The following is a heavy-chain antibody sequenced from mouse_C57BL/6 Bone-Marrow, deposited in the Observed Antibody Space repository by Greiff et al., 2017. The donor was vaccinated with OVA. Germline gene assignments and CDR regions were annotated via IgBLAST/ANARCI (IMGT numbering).Heavy chain of an antibody. CDR1: GYTFTSYW. V-gene: IGHV1-72*01. Sequence: QVHVKQPGAELVKPGASVKLSCKASGYTFTSYWMHWVKQRPGRGLEWIGRIDPNSGGTKYNEKFKSKATLTVDKPSSTAYMQLSSLTSEDSAVYYCARAGSTVVAPDYAMDYWGQGTSVTVSS. CDR2: IDPNSGGT. D-gene: IGHD1-1*01. CDR3: ARAGSTVVAPDYAMDY. J-gene: IGHJ4*01.